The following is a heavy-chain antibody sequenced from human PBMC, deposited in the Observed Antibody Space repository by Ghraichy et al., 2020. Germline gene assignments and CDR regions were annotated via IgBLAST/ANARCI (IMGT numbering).Heavy chain of an antibody. D-gene: IGHD6-6*01. CDR2: ISSSSSHI. J-gene: IGHJ3*02. CDR3: AREMEQLRDDAFDI. V-gene: IGHV3-48*02. CDR1: GFTFSRYS. Sequence: LSLTCAASGFTFSRYSMNWVRQAPGKGLEWVSYISSSSSHIYYADSVKGRFTISRDNAKNSLYLQMNSLRDEDTAVYYCAREMEQLRDDAFDIWGQGTMVTVSS.